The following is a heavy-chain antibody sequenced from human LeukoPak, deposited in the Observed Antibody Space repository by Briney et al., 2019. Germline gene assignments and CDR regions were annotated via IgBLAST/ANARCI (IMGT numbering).Heavy chain of an antibody. V-gene: IGHV3-74*01. Sequence: GGSLRLSCVPSGFSFNNYFMHWVRQAPGEGLVWVSRITSDGRGTNYADSVKGRFTISRDNAKNTLYLQMNSLRVEDTAVYYCVNLGYCTTSSCQPWGQGTLVTVSS. CDR3: VNLGYCTTSSCQP. CDR1: GFSFNNYF. CDR2: ITSDGRGT. J-gene: IGHJ4*02. D-gene: IGHD2-2*01.